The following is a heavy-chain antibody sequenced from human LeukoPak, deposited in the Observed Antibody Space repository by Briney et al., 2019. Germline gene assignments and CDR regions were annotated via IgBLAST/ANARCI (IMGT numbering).Heavy chain of an antibody. V-gene: IGHV3-23*01. CDR1: GITLSNYG. CDR2: TSDSGGST. CDR3: AKRGVGIRVGLVGFHKEAYYFES. D-gene: IGHD2-21*01. J-gene: IGHJ4*02. Sequence: GGSLRLSCAVSGITLSNYGMSWVRQAPGKGLEWVAGTSDSGGSTKYADSVKGRLTISRDNPKNTLFLRMNSLRAEDTAVYFSAKRGVGIRVGLVGFHKEAYYFESWGQGALVTVSS.